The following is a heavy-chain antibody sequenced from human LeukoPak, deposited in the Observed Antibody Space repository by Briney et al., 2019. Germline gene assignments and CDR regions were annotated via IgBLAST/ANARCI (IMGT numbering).Heavy chain of an antibody. V-gene: IGHV3-7*01. D-gene: IGHD4-17*01. CDR2: INEDGSEK. J-gene: IGHJ4*02. CDR3: VRDRSTTTVTRFDS. CDR1: RFSFSNFG. Sequence: PGGSLRLSCVASRFSFSNFGMIWVRQAPGKGLEWVANINEDGSEKNYVDSVKGRFTISRDNAKNSLYLQMNSLRAEDTAVYYCVRDRSTTTVTRFDSWGQGTLVTVPS.